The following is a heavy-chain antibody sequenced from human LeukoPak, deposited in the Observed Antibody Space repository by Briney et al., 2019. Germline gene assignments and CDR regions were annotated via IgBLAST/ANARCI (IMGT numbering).Heavy chain of an antibody. J-gene: IGHJ5*02. V-gene: IGHV4-34*01. Sequence: PSETLSLTCAVYGGSFSGYYWSWIRQPPGKGLEWIGEINHSGSTNYNPSLKSRVTISVDTSKNQFSLKLSSVTAADTAVYYCTRLKWGDWFDPWGQGTLVTVSS. D-gene: IGHD1-26*01. CDR1: GGSFSGYY. CDR2: INHSGST. CDR3: TRLKWGDWFDP.